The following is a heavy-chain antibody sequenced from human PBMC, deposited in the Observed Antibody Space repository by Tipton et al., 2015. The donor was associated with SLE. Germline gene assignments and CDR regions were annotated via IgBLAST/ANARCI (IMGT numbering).Heavy chain of an antibody. CDR3: ASRGGITMIVAFDAFDI. D-gene: IGHD3-22*01. V-gene: IGHV3-23*01. Sequence: SLRLSCAVYGGSFSGYYWSWIRQAPGKGLEWVSAISGSGGSTYYADSVKGRFTISRDNSKNTLYLQMNSLRAEDTAVYYCASRGGITMIVAFDAFDIWGQGTMVTVSS. J-gene: IGHJ3*02. CDR1: GGSFSGYY. CDR2: ISGSGGST.